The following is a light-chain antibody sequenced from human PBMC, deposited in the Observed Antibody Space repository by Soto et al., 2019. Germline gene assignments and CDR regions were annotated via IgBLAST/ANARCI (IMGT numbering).Light chain of an antibody. Sequence: DIQMTQSPSSLSASVGDRVTITCRASQSVSSYLNWYQHKPGKAPKLLIYAASSLQSGVPSRFSGSGSGTDFTLTISSLQPEDFATYYCQQANSFLLTFGGGTRWIS. CDR2: AAS. CDR1: QSVSSY. V-gene: IGKV1-39*01. J-gene: IGKJ4*01. CDR3: QQANSFLLT.